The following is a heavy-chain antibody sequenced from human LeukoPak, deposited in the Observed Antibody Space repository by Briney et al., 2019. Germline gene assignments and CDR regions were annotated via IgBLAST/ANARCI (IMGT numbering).Heavy chain of an antibody. J-gene: IGHJ6*02. Sequence: GRSLRLSCAPSGFTLDDYAMHWVRPAPGNGLGWVSGISWDSGSIGYADSVKGRFTISRDNAKNSLYLQMNSLRAEDTALYYCAKDMSPNPYGRDVWGQGTTVTVS. CDR3: AKDMSPNPYGRDV. CDR2: ISWDSGSI. V-gene: IGHV3-9*01. CDR1: GFTLDDYA.